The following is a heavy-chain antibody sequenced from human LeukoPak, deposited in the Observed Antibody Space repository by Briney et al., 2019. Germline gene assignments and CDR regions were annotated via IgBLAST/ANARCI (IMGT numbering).Heavy chain of an antibody. D-gene: IGHD4-17*01. V-gene: IGHV3-23*01. CDR3: AKGHDYGDYFGGY. J-gene: IGHJ4*02. CDR1: GFTLSSYA. CDR2: ISGSGGST. Sequence: GGSLTPSWAAAGFTLSSYAMSWVRQAPGKGLEWVSAISGSGGSTYYADSVKGRFTISRNNSKNTLYLQMDSPRAEDTAVYYCAKGHDYGDYFGGYWGQGTLVTVSS.